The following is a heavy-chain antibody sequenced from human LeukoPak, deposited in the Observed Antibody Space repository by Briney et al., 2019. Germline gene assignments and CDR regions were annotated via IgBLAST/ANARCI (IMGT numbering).Heavy chain of an antibody. V-gene: IGHV3-23*01. CDR1: GFTFSSYA. Sequence: GGSLRLSCAASGFTFSSYAMSWVRQAPGKGLEWVSAISGSGGSTYYADSVKGRFTISRDNSKNSLYLQMNSLRAEDTAVYYCARDPVPAAITYYYYGMDVWGQGTTVTVSS. CDR3: ARDPVPAAITYYYYGMDV. D-gene: IGHD2-2*02. J-gene: IGHJ6*02. CDR2: ISGSGGST.